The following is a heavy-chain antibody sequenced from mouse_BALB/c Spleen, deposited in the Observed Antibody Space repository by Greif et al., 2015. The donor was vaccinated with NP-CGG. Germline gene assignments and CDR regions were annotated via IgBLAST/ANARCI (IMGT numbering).Heavy chain of an antibody. J-gene: IGHJ3*01. V-gene: IGHV5-6-4*01. CDR2: ISSGGSYT. D-gene: IGHD1-1*01. Sequence: DVKLVESGGCLVKPGGSLKLSCAASGFTFSSYTMSWVRQTPEKRLEWVATISSGGSYTYYPDSVKGRFTISRDNAKNTLYLQMSSLKSEDTAMYYCTRELTTDAWFAYWGQGTLVTVSA. CDR1: GFTFSSYT. CDR3: TRELTTDAWFAY.